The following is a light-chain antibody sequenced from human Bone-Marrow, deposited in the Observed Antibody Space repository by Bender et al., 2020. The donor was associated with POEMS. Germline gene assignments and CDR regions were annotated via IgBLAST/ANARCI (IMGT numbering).Light chain of an antibody. CDR2: KDN. Sequence: YELTQPPSVSVSQGQTATITCSGDALPNQYSFWYQQKSGQAPVLVIYKDNERPSGIPERFSGSSSGTIATLTISGVQADDEADYYCQSPDRNGALVLFGGGTKLTVL. CDR1: ALPNQY. J-gene: IGLJ3*02. V-gene: IGLV3-25*03. CDR3: QSPDRNGALVL.